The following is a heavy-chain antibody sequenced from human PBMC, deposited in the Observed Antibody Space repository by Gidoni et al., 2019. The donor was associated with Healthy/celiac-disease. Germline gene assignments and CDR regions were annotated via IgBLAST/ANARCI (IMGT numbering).Heavy chain of an antibody. CDR3: ARVGYYDSSGLLIDY. CDR2: IYHSGST. V-gene: IGHV4-30-2*01. D-gene: IGHD3-22*01. Sequence: QLQLQESGSGLVKPSQTLSLTCAVSGGSISSGGYSWSWIRQPPGKGLEWIGYIYHSGSTYYNPSLKSRVTISVDRSKNQFSLKLSSVTAADTAVYYCARVGYYDSSGLLIDYWGQGTLVTVSS. CDR1: GGSISSGGYS. J-gene: IGHJ4*02.